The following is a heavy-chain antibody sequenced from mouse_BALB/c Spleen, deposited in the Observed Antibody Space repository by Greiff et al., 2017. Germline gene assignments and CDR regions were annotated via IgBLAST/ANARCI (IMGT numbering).Heavy chain of an antibody. CDR1: GFTFSSYA. D-gene: IGHD1-1*01. CDR2: ISSGGSYT. V-gene: IGHV5-9-3*01. J-gene: IGHJ2*01. Sequence: EVHLVESGGGLVKPGGSLKLSCAASGFTFSSYAMSWVRQTPEKRLEWVATISSGGSYTYYPDSVKGRFTISRDNAKNTLYLQMSSLRSEDTAMYYCARHYYGSSYFDYWGQGTTLTGSS. CDR3: ARHYYGSSYFDY.